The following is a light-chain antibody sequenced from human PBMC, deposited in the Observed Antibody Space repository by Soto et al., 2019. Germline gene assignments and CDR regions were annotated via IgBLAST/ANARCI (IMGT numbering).Light chain of an antibody. CDR1: QSISGW. V-gene: IGKV1-5*01. CDR2: NAS. Sequence: DIQMTQSPSTLSASVGDRVTITCRASQSISGWLAWYQQKPGKAPKLLIYNASSLKSGVPSRFSGSGFGSEFTLTISSPQPDDSATYYCQNYNQYSRTFGQGTKVEI. J-gene: IGKJ1*01. CDR3: QNYNQYSRT.